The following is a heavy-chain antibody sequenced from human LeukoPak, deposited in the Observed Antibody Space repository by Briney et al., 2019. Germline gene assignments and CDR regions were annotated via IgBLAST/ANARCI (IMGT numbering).Heavy chain of an antibody. Sequence: ASVTVSCKVSGYTLTELSMHWVRQAPGKGLEWMGGFDPEDGETIYAQKFQGRVTMTEDTSTDTAYMKLSSMRSADTAVYYCATGGTDYDSSGYFDYWGQGTLVTVSS. CDR1: GYTLTELS. CDR3: ATGGTDYDSSGYFDY. J-gene: IGHJ4*02. D-gene: IGHD3-22*01. CDR2: FDPEDGET. V-gene: IGHV1-24*01.